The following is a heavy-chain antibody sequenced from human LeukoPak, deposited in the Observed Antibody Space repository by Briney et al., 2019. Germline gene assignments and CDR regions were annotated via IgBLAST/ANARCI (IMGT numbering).Heavy chain of an antibody. CDR3: AREIRGDYFDY. Sequence: PGGSLRLSCAASGFTFSSYGMHWVRQAPGKGLEWVAVIWYDGSNKYYADSVKGRFTISRDNSKNTLYLQMNSLRAEDTAVYYCAREIRGDYFDYWGQGTLVTVSS. CDR2: IWYDGSNK. D-gene: IGHD3-3*02. V-gene: IGHV3-33*01. J-gene: IGHJ4*02. CDR1: GFTFSSYG.